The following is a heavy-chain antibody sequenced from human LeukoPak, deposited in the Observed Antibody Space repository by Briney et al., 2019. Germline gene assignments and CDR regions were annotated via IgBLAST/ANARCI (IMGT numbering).Heavy chain of an antibody. CDR1: GGSFSGYY. Sequence: SETLSLTCAVYGGSFSGYYWSWIRQPPGKGLEWIGEINHSGSTNYNPSLKSRVTISVDTSKNQLSLKLSSVTAADTAVYYCARGRSGSPFDYWGQGTLVTVSS. V-gene: IGHV4-34*01. D-gene: IGHD1-26*01. CDR2: INHSGST. CDR3: ARGRSGSPFDY. J-gene: IGHJ4*02.